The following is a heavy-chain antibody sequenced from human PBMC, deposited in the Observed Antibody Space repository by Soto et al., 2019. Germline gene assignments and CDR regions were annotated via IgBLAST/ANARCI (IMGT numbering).Heavy chain of an antibody. D-gene: IGHD3-9*01. V-gene: IGHV3-74*01. CDR3: ARGGILTGCNFDF. J-gene: IGHJ4*02. Sequence: PGGSLILSCAASGFTFSTYWMHWLRQVPGKGPVWVSRINNDGSGTAYADSVRGRFTISRDNARNTFYLQMNSLRAEDTAVYYCARGGILTGCNFDFWGPGTLVTVSS. CDR1: GFTFSTYW. CDR2: INNDGSGT.